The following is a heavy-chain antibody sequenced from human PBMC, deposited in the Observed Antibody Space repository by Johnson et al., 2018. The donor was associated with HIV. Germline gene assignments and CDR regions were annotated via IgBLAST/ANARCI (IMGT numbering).Heavy chain of an antibody. V-gene: IGHV3-7*01. J-gene: IGHJ3*02. Sequence: VQLVESGGGLVQPGGSLRLSCVVSGFPFSSFWMHWVRQTPGKGLEWVANINQDGSEKYYVDSARGRFTISRDNSKNTLYLQMNSLRAEDTAVYYCARVSNHAFDIWGQGTMVTVSS. CDR3: ARVSNHAFDI. CDR2: INQDGSEK. CDR1: GFPFSSFW.